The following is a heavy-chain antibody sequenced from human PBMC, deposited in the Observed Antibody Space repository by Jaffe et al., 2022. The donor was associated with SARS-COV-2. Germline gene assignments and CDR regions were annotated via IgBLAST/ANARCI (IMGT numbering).Heavy chain of an antibody. D-gene: IGHD3-22*01. V-gene: IGHV3-30*04. CDR2: ISYDESHK. CDR3: ARVNRMMVVVEGAFDI. CDR1: GFTFSSHA. J-gene: IGHJ3*02. Sequence: QEQLVESGGGVVQPGRSLRLSCAASGFTFSSHAMHWVRQAPGKGLEWVAVISYDESHKYYADSVKGRFTISRDNSKNTLYLQMNSLRVEDTAIYYCARVNRMMVVVEGAFDIWGQGTLVTVSS.